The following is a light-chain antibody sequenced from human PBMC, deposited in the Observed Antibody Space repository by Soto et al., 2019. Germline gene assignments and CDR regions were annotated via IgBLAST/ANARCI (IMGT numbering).Light chain of an antibody. Sequence: ENVFTQSPGTLSLSQGYRATVFSMARQSLTNPYIAWYQQKPGQAPRLLIYDISSRATGIPDRFSGSVSGTDFTLTITRLEPEDFAVFYCQQYGSSEIIFGQGTRLEIK. V-gene: IGKV3-20*01. CDR2: DIS. J-gene: IGKJ5*01. CDR3: QQYGSSEII. CDR1: QSLTNPY.